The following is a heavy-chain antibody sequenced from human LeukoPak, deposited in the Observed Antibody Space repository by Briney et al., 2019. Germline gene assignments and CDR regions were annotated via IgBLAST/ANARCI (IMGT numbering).Heavy chain of an antibody. CDR2: ICAYYGNT. J-gene: IGHJ4*02. CDR3: ATTYYDFWSGYSHPLYFDY. D-gene: IGHD3-3*01. Sequence: ASVKVSCKASGYTFTSYGFHWVRQAPGKVLDWMGCICAYYGNTNYAQKLQGRVTMTTDTSTSTAYMELRSLRSDDTAVYYCATTYYDFWSGYSHPLYFDYWGQGTLVTVSS. V-gene: IGHV1-18*01. CDR1: GYTFTSYG.